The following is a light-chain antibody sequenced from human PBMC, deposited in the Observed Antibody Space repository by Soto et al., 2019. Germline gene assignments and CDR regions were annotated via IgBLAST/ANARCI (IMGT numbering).Light chain of an antibody. V-gene: IGKV1-27*01. CDR3: QKYNTAPLT. J-gene: IGKJ3*01. CDR1: QAISNY. CDR2: ASS. Sequence: DFQMSQSPSSLSASVGDRVTITCRASQAISNYLAWYQQRPGKVPRLLIYASSTLQPGVPSRFSGSGSGTDFSLTISSLQPEDVGTYYCQKYNTAPLTFGPGTKVDL.